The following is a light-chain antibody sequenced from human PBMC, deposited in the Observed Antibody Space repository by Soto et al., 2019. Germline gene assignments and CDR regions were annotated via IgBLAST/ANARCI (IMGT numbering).Light chain of an antibody. CDR2: DAS. Sequence: EIVLTQSPGTLSLSPGERATLSCKASQSVSSYLAWYQQKPGRAPRLLIYDASSRATGIPARFSGSGSGTDFTLTISSLEPEDFAVYYCQQRSNWPPFTFGPGTKVDIK. CDR3: QQRSNWPPFT. J-gene: IGKJ3*01. CDR1: QSVSSY. V-gene: IGKV3-11*01.